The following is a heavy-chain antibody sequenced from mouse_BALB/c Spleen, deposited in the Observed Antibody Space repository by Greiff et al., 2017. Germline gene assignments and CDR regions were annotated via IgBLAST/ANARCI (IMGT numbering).Heavy chain of an antibody. D-gene: IGHD2-10*02. CDR1: GFSLTSYG. CDR2: IWAGGST. J-gene: IGHJ3*01. V-gene: IGHV2-9*02. Sequence: VKLMESGPGLVAPSQSLSITCTVSGFSLTSYGVHWVRQPPGKGLEWLGVIWAGGSTNYNSALMSRLSISKDNSKSQVFLKMNSLQTDDTAMYYCARDHWPLGIAYWGQGTLVTVSA. CDR3: ARDHWPLGIAY.